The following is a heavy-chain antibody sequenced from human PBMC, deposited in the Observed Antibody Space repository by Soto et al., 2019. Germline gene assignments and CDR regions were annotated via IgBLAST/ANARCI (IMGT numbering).Heavy chain of an antibody. CDR2: MSYDGTKE. V-gene: IGHV3-30*18. D-gene: IGHD6-13*01. CDR1: GFTLTTYG. J-gene: IGHJ4*02. Sequence: GGSLRLSCAASGFTLTTYGMHWVRQAPGKGREWVAAMSYDGTKEYYADSVKGRFTISRDSSRNTLFLQLNSLRAEDTAVYYCAKEFGSTWIDHWGEGTLVTVSS. CDR3: AKEFGSTWIDH.